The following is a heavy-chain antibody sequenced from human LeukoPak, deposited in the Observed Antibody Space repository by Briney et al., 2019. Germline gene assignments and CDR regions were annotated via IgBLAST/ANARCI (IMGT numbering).Heavy chain of an antibody. Sequence: PSETLSLTCTVSGGSISSYYWSWIRQPPGKGLEWIAYIHYSGTTNYNPSLRSRVTISVDTSKNKFSLKLSSVTAADTAVYYCARDSSGWNVAFDVWGQGTMVTASS. V-gene: IGHV4-59*01. CDR1: GGSISSYY. J-gene: IGHJ3*01. CDR3: ARDSSGWNVAFDV. CDR2: IHYSGTT. D-gene: IGHD6-19*01.